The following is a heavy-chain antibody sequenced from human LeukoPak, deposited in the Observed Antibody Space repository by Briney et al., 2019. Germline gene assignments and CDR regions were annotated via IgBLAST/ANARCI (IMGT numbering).Heavy chain of an antibody. CDR2: IWYDGSQR. Sequence: GRSLRLSCAVSGYSFSSHGMHWVRQAPGKGLEWVAAIWYDGSQRYYADTVRSRFTVSRDNSKNTLYLQMDSLRAEDTAVYYCARAVVPAAPGGMDVWGQGTTVTVSS. V-gene: IGHV3-33*01. CDR3: ARAVVPAAPGGMDV. J-gene: IGHJ6*02. CDR1: GYSFSSHG. D-gene: IGHD2-2*01.